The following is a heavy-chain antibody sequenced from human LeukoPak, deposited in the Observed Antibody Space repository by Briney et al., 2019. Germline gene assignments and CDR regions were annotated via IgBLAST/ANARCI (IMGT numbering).Heavy chain of an antibody. CDR1: GFTFSSYG. CDR3: AKEEVMASEEGDAFDI. Sequence: PGGSLRLSCAASGFTFSSYGISWVRQAPGKGLEWVSAISGSGGSTYYADSVKGRFTISRDNSKNTLYLQMNSLRAEDTAVYYCAKEEVMASEEGDAFDIWGQGTMVTVSS. J-gene: IGHJ3*02. D-gene: IGHD2-8*01. V-gene: IGHV3-23*01. CDR2: ISGSGGST.